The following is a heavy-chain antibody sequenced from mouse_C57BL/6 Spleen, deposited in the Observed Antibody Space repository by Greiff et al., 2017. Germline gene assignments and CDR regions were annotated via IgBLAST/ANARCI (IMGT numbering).Heavy chain of an antibody. CDR2: ISYDGSN. D-gene: IGHD2-12*01. J-gene: IGHJ2*01. V-gene: IGHV3-6*01. Sequence: DVKLVESGPGLVKPSQSLSLTCSVTGYSITSGYYWNWIRQFPGNKLEWMGYISYDGSNNYNPSLKNRISITRDTSKNQFFLKLNSVTTEDTATYYCARGYSGYWGQGTTLTVSS. CDR1: GYSITSGYY. CDR3: ARGYSGY.